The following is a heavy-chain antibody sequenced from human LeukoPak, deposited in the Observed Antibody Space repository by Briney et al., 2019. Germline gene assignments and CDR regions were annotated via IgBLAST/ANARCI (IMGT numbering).Heavy chain of an antibody. D-gene: IGHD3-10*01. J-gene: IGHJ4*02. V-gene: IGHV3-7*01. CDR2: VKKDGSEK. CDR1: GFTFSKYW. Sequence: GGSLRLSCAPSGFTFSKYWMTWVRQAPGKGLEWVAGVKKDGSEKYYLDSVKGRFTISRDNAKNSLYLLMSSTRVEDTVVYYCGRGPPYSTRSDYFDYWGQGTMVTVSA. CDR3: GRGPPYSTRSDYFDY.